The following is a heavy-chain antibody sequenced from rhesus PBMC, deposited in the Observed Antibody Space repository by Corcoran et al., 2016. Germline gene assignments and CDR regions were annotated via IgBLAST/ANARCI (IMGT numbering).Heavy chain of an antibody. CDR3: VRDADWNVFDY. D-gene: IGHD1-7*02. CDR2: IYGNVPHP. V-gene: IGHV4S9*01. Sequence: QVQLQESGPGLVKPSETLSLTCAVSGGSISDTYYWNWIRHPPGEVLEWIGNIYGNVPHPSDHPSLNGRGTISKDTAKNQFDLRLNSVTAGDTAVDYGVRDADWNVFDYWGQGVLVTVSS. J-gene: IGHJ4*01. CDR1: GGSISDTYY.